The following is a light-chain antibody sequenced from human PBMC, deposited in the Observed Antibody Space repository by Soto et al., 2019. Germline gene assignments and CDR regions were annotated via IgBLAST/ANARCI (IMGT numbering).Light chain of an antibody. Sequence: QSALTQVASVSASPGQSITISCTGTSSDVGGHNYVSWYQQHPGNAPKLMIYNVDYRPSGVSNRFSGSKSGNTASLTISGLQADDEAYYYCSSYADSSNVVFGGGTKLTVL. CDR2: NVD. V-gene: IGLV2-14*03. CDR3: SSYADSSNVV. CDR1: SSDVGGHNY. J-gene: IGLJ2*01.